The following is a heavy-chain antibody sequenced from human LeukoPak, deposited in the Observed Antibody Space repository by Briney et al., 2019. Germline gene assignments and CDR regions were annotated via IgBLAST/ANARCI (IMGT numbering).Heavy chain of an antibody. CDR3: ARDGGLHTNFDY. CDR1: GFTFRNYW. CDR2: TKPDGTAE. D-gene: IGHD2-15*01. J-gene: IGHJ4*02. Sequence: GGSLRLSCAASGFTFRNYWMGWVRPAPGKGLEWVANTKPDGTAEYYADSVRGRFTTSRDNANNFLYLQMNSLRGEDTAVYYCARDGGLHTNFDYWGQGTLVTVTS. V-gene: IGHV3-7*01.